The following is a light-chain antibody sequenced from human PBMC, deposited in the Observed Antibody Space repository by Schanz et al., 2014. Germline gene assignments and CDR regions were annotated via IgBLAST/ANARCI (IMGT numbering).Light chain of an antibody. CDR1: QSIGMC. V-gene: IGKV1-5*01. CDR2: DAS. J-gene: IGKJ2*01. CDR3: QQYNSYSPGT. Sequence: GDRVTITCRASQSIGMCLAWYQHIPGTAPKLLIYDASNLENGVPSRFSGSGSGTEFTLTISSLQPGDFATYYCQQYNSYSPGTFGQGTKLEI.